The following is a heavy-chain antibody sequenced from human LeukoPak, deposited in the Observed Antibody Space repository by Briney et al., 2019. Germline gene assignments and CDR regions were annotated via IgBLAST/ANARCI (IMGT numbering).Heavy chain of an antibody. CDR3: ARIMLSWREFDC. CDR1: GFTFSSYA. D-gene: IGHD1-26*01. CDR2: ISYDGSIK. Sequence: PGGSLRLSCAASGFTFSSYAMHWVRQAPGKGLEWVAVISYDGSIKYYADSVKGRFTTSRDNSKNMLYLQMNSLSAEDTAVYYCARIMLSWREFDCWGQGTLVTVSS. J-gene: IGHJ4*02. V-gene: IGHV3-30-3*01.